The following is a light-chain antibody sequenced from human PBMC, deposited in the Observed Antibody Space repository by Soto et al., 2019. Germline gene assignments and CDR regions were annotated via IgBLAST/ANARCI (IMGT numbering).Light chain of an antibody. CDR1: RSVSSY. V-gene: IGKV3-11*01. CDR3: QQRSNWPIT. CDR2: DAS. J-gene: IGKJ5*01. Sequence: EIMLTHSPATLSMSPGESSTLSSRATRSVSSYLAWYQQKPGQAPRLLIYDASSRPTDIPARFSGSGSGTDFTLTISSLDPEDFALYYCQQRSNWPITFGQGTRLEIK.